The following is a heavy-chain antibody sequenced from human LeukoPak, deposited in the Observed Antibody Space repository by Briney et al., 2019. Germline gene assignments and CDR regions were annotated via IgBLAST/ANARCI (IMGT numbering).Heavy chain of an antibody. CDR1: DGSFSDYY. CDR2: INHSGGT. V-gene: IGHV4-34*01. J-gene: IGHJ6*03. CDR3: ARQREEGYNSSWYSDYYYMDV. D-gene: IGHD6-13*01. Sequence: SETLSLTCAVYDGSFSDYYWSWIRQPPGKGLEWIGEINHSGGTNYNPSLKSRVNISVDTSKNQFSLKLSSVTAADTAVYYCARQREEGYNSSWYSDYYYMDVWGKGTTVTISS.